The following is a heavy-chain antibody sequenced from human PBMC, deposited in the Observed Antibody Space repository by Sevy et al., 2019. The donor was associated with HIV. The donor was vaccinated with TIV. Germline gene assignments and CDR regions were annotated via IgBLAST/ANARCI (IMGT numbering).Heavy chain of an antibody. CDR3: AKPTSYVYGSSSDPLPSSRNDY. CDR2: MSGSGGRT. J-gene: IGHJ4*02. Sequence: GGSLRLSCAASGFTFTSYAMSWVRQAPGKVLEWVSAMSGSGGRTYYADSVKGRFTISRDNSKNTLNLQMISLRAEDTDIYYCAKPTSYVYGSSSDPLPSSRNDYWGQGTLVTVSS. CDR1: GFTFTSYA. V-gene: IGHV3-23*01. D-gene: IGHD3-10*01.